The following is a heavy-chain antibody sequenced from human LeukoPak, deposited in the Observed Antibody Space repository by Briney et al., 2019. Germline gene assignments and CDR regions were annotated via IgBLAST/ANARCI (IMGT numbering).Heavy chain of an antibody. CDR1: GFTFYIYG. CDR3: AKDNRGYFDF. Sequence: PGGSLRLSCAASGFTFYIYGMHWVRQAPGKGLEWVALISYNGRNNYYADSVKGRFTTSRDNSKNTLYLQVSSLRTEDTAVYFCAKDNRGYFDFWGQGTLVTVSS. V-gene: IGHV3-30*18. J-gene: IGHJ4*02. D-gene: IGHD3-16*01. CDR2: ISYNGRNN.